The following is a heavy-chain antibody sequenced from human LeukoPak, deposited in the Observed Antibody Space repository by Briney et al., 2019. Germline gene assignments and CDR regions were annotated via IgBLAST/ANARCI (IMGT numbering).Heavy chain of an antibody. Sequence: PGGSLRLSCAASGFSVSNTYMSWVRQAPGKGLEWVSIIYRGGNTYYPDSVKGRFTISRYNSKNTLYLQMNRLRPEDTAVYYCARGTVTAPDYWGQGTLVTVSS. CDR3: ARGTVTAPDY. J-gene: IGHJ4*02. D-gene: IGHD2-21*02. CDR2: IYRGGNT. CDR1: GFSVSNTY. V-gene: IGHV3-53*01.